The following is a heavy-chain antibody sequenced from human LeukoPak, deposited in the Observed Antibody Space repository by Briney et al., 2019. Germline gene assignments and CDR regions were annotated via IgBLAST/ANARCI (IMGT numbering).Heavy chain of an antibody. CDR2: ISGSGST. CDR1: GFTFSSYA. J-gene: IGHJ4*02. V-gene: IGHV3-23*01. D-gene: IGHD3-10*01. Sequence: GGSLRLSCAASGFTFSSYAMSWVRQAPGKGLEWVSAISGSGSTYYADSVKGRFTISRDNSKNTLYLQVNSLRAEDTAVYYCAKDSPYAYYGSGSYWDYWGQGTLVTVSS. CDR3: AKDSPYAYYGSGSYWDY.